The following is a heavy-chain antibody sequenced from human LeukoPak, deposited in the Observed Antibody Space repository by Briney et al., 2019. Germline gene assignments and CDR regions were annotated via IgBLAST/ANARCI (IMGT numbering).Heavy chain of an antibody. CDR3: AKTSDYYFSFDY. V-gene: IGHV3-53*01. CDR1: GFTVSSNY. CDR2: MYSGGST. D-gene: IGHD3-22*01. J-gene: IGHJ4*02. Sequence: GGSLRLSCAASGFTVSSNYMTWVRQAPGRGLEWVSTMYSGGSTYCADSVKGRFTISRDSSKNTLYLQMNSLRAEDTAVYYCAKTSDYYFSFDYWGQGTLVTVSS.